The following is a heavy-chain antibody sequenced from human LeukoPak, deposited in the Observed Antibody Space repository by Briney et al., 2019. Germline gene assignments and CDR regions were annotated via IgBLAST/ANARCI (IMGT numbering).Heavy chain of an antibody. Sequence: AGGSLRLSCAASGFTFSSYWMSWVRQAPGKGLEWVANIKQDGSEKYYVDSVKGRFTISRDNAKNSLYLQMNSLRAEDTAVYYCARVLYCSSTGCYANYYYYMDVWGKGTTVTVSS. D-gene: IGHD2-2*01. CDR2: IKQDGSEK. CDR3: ARVLYCSSTGCYANYYYYMDV. J-gene: IGHJ6*03. CDR1: GFTFSSYW. V-gene: IGHV3-7*01.